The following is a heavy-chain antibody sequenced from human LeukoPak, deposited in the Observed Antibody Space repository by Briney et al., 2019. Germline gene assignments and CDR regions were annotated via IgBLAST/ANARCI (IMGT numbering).Heavy chain of an antibody. D-gene: IGHD5-24*01. CDR3: ARRDGYNTFYFEY. CDR2: INQDGSDK. V-gene: IGHV3-7*01. CDR1: GFTFNIYW. Sequence: GGSLRLSCAASGFTFNIYWMSWVRQAPGKGLEWVANINQDGSDKYYVDSAKGRFTISRDNAKSSLYLQMNSLRAEDTAVYYCARRDGYNTFYFEYWGQGTLVTVSS. J-gene: IGHJ4*02.